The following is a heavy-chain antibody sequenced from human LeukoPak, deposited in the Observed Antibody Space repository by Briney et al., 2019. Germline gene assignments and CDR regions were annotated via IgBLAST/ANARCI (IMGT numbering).Heavy chain of an antibody. CDR1: GYTFTGYY. J-gene: IGHJ4*02. V-gene: IGHV1-2*02. D-gene: IGHD6-13*01. CDR2: INPNNGGT. CDR3: ARGSSSPVPNFDY. Sequence: ASVKVSCKASGYTFTGYYMHWVRQAPGQGLEWVGWINPNNGGTSYAQKFQGRVTMTRDTSITTAYMELPTLTPDDTAVYYCARGSSSPVPNFDYWGQGTLVTVSS.